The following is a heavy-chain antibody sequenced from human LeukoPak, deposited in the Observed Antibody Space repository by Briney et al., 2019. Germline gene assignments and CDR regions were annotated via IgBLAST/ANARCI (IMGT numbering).Heavy chain of an antibody. CDR3: ARGREDDSSGYYPLDY. CDR1: GGSVSSGSYY. CDR2: IYYSGST. D-gene: IGHD3-22*01. V-gene: IGHV4-61*01. J-gene: IGHJ4*02. Sequence: SETLSLTCTVSGGSVSSGSYYWSWIRQPPGKGLEWIGYIYYSGSTNYNPSLKSRVTISVDTSKNQSSLKLSSVTAADTAVYYCARGREDDSSGYYPLDYWGQGTLVTVSS.